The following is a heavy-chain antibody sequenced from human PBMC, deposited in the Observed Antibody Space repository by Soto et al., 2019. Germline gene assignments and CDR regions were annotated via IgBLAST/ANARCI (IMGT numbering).Heavy chain of an antibody. CDR3: ARDIMTTVTHDAFDI. V-gene: IGHV3-33*01. Sequence: PGGSLRLSCAASGFTFSSYGMHWVRQAPGKGLEWVAGIWYDGSNKYYADSVKGRFTISRDNSKNTLYLQMNSLRAEDTAVYYCARDIMTTVTHDAFDIWGQGTMVTVSS. CDR2: IWYDGSNK. J-gene: IGHJ3*02. CDR1: GFTFSSYG. D-gene: IGHD4-17*01.